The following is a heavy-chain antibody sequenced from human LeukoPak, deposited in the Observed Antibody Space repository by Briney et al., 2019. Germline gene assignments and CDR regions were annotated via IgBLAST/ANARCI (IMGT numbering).Heavy chain of an antibody. CDR3: AKEVEMATIIDY. J-gene: IGHJ4*02. CDR1: GFTFSSYG. CDR2: ISYDGSNK. D-gene: IGHD5-24*01. V-gene: IGHV3-30*18. Sequence: GGSLRLSCAASGFTFSSYGMHWVRQAPGKGLEWGAVISYDGSNKYYADSVKGRFTISRDNSKNTLYLQMNSLRAEDTAVYYCAKEVEMATIIDYWGQGTLVTVSS.